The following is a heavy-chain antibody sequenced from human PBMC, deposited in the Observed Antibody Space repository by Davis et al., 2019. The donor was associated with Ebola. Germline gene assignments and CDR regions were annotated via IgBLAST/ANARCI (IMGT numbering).Heavy chain of an antibody. V-gene: IGHV3-64*04. J-gene: IGHJ5*02. Sequence: GESLKISCSVSGFMLSSYAMHWVRQAPGKGLQYVSGITNHGGSTYYADSVKGSFIISRDNSKNTLYLQMNSLRAEDTAVYYCAKDRTLSITMVRGVTGWFDPWGQGTLVTVSS. D-gene: IGHD3-10*01. CDR1: GFMLSSYA. CDR3: AKDRTLSITMVRGVTGWFDP. CDR2: ITNHGGST.